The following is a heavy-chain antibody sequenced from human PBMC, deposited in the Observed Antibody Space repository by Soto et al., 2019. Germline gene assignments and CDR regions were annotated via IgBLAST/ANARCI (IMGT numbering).Heavy chain of an antibody. V-gene: IGHV3-30*18. Sequence: QVQLVESGGGVVQPGRSLRLSCAASGFTFSSYGMHWVRQAPGKGLEWVAVISYDGSNKYYADSVKGRFTISRDNSKNTLYLQMNSLRAEGTAVYYCAKATTVVALFDYWGQGTLVTVSS. CDR1: GFTFSSYG. D-gene: IGHD2-15*01. CDR2: ISYDGSNK. CDR3: AKATTVVALFDY. J-gene: IGHJ4*02.